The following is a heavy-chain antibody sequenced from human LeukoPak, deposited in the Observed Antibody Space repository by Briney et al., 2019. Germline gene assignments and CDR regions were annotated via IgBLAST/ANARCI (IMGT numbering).Heavy chain of an antibody. CDR3: ASLSGSYGDDY. J-gene: IGHJ4*02. D-gene: IGHD1-26*01. CDR2: IRSSSSYI. CDR1: GFTFSSYS. Sequence: PGGSLTLSCAASGFTFSSYSMNWVRQPPGKGLEWVSSIRSSSSYIYYADSVKGRFTISRDNAKNSLYLQMNSLRAEDTAVYYCASLSGSYGDDYWGQGTLVTVSS. V-gene: IGHV3-21*01.